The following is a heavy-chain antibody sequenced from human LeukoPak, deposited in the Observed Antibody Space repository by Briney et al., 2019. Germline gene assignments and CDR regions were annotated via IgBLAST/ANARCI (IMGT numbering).Heavy chain of an antibody. J-gene: IGHJ4*02. CDR3: AKDSWSNSDRHY. D-gene: IGHD3-10*01. CDR1: GLSLNSYD. CDR2: ISSSGGSA. Sequence: QTGGSLRLSCAASGLSLNSYDLSWVRQAPGKGLDWVSGISSSGGSAFYADSVKGRFTISRDNSKNTLYLQMNSLRAEDTAVYYCAKDSWSNSDRHYWGQGTLVTVSS. V-gene: IGHV3-23*01.